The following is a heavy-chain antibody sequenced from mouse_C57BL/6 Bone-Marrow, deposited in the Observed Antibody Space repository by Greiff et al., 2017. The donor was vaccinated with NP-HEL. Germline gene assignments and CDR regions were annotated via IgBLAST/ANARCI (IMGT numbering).Heavy chain of an antibody. V-gene: IGHV7-3*01. CDR3: ARYGTSGFAY. J-gene: IGHJ3*01. D-gene: IGHD3-3*01. CDR1: GFTFTDYY. Sequence: EVQRVESGGGLVQPGGSLSLSCAASGFTFTDYYMSWVRQPPGKALEWLGFIRNKANGYTTESSASVKGRFTISRDNSQSILYLQMNALRAEDSATYYCARYGTSGFAYWGQGTLVTVSA. CDR2: IRNKANGYTT.